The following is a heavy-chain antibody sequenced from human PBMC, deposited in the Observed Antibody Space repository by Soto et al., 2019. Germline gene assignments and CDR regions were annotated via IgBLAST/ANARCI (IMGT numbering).Heavy chain of an antibody. Sequence: SETLSLTCAVYGGSFSGYYWSWIRQPPGKGLEWIGEINHSGSTNYNPSLKSRATISVDTSKNQVSLKLSSVTAADTAVYYCARVSGIYYYGMDVWGQGTTVTVSS. D-gene: IGHD3-10*01. V-gene: IGHV4-34*01. CDR3: ARVSGIYYYGMDV. CDR1: GGSFSGYY. J-gene: IGHJ6*02. CDR2: INHSGST.